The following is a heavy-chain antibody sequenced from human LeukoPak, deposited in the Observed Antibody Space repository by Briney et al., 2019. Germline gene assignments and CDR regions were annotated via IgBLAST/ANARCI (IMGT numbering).Heavy chain of an antibody. D-gene: IGHD2-15*01. Sequence: GGSLRLSCAASGFTFRNYGMSWVRQAPGKGLDWVSVVSDSGSSAYYTDSVKGRFTISRDNSKNTLYLQMNSLRAEDTAVYYCAPDLGGAAWSLDYWGQGTLVTVSS. CDR3: APDLGGAAWSLDY. CDR2: VSDSGSSA. J-gene: IGHJ4*02. CDR1: GFTFRNYG. V-gene: IGHV3-23*01.